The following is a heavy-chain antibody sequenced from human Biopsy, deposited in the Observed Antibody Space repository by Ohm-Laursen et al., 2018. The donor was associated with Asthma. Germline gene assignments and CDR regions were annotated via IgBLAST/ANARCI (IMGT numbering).Heavy chain of an antibody. CDR1: GFTFDDYA. D-gene: IGHD1-26*01. J-gene: IGHJ4*02. CDR2: ISWNSGSI. CDR3: AKREWELLEANFDY. Sequence: SLGLSCSASGFTFDDYAMHWVRQAPGKGLEWVSGISWNSGSIGYADSVKGRFTISRDNAKNSLYLQMNSLRAEDTALYYCAKREWELLEANFDYWGQGTLVTVSS. V-gene: IGHV3-9*01.